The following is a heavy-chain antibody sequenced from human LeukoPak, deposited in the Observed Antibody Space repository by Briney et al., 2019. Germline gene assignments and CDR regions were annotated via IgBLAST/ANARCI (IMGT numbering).Heavy chain of an antibody. CDR3: AREGRVATIVTPSGYNWFYP. J-gene: IGHJ5*02. CDR1: VGTFSSYA. D-gene: IGHD5-12*01. CDR2: IIPIFGTA. V-gene: IGHV1-69*13. Sequence: SVKVSCKASVGTFSSYAISWVRQAPGQGLEWMGGIIPIFGTANYAQKFQGRVTITADESTSTAYMELSSLRSEDTAVYYCAREGRVATIVTPSGYNWFYPWGQGTLVTVSS.